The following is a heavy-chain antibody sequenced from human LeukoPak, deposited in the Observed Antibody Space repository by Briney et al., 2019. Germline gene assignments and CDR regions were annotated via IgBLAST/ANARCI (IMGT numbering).Heavy chain of an antibody. CDR3: AKSPVSSRRGSFCYPFDY. J-gene: IGHJ4*02. CDR1: GFTFSTYA. V-gene: IGHV3-23*01. CDR2: ISGSGDGT. Sequence: GGSLRLSCAASGFTFSTYAMSWVRQIPGKGLEWVSAISGSGDGTYYADSVKGRFTISRDNSRNTLYLQMNTLRAEDTAVYFCAKSPVSSRRGSFCYPFDYWGQGNLVTVSS. D-gene: IGHD2-15*01.